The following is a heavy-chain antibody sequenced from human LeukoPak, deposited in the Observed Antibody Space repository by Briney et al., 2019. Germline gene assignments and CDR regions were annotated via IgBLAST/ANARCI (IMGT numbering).Heavy chain of an antibody. V-gene: IGHV3-30-3*01. D-gene: IGHD2-15*01. CDR2: ISYDGSNK. J-gene: IGHJ3*02. Sequence: GGSLRLSCAASGFTFSSYAMHGVRQAPGKGLEWVAVISYDGSNKYYADSVKGRFTISRDNSKNTLYLQMNSLRAEDTAVYYCARSGDIVVAVAATPASEAFDIWGQGTMVTVSS. CDR1: GFTFSSYA. CDR3: ARSGDIVVAVAATPASEAFDI.